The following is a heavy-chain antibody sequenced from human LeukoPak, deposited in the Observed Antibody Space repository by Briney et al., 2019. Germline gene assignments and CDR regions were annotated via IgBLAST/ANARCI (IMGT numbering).Heavy chain of an antibody. J-gene: IGHJ4*02. CDR1: GFTFSSYA. CDR3: AKSEYSSSAFPDY. V-gene: IGHV3-23*01. Sequence: GGSLILSCAASGFTFSSYAMSWVRPAPGKGLEWVSAISGSGGSTYYADSVKGRFTISRDNSKNTLYLQMNSLRAEDTAVYYCAKSEYSSSAFPDYWGQGTLVTVSS. D-gene: IGHD6-6*01. CDR2: ISGSGGST.